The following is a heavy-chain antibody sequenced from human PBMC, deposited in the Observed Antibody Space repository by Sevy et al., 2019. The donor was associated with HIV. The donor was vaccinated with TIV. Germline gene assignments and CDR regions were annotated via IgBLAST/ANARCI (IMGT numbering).Heavy chain of an antibody. CDR2: IRYDGSNK. D-gene: IGHD3-3*01. CDR3: AKDTIFGVVITIWDYYYYGMDV. V-gene: IGHV3-30*02. J-gene: IGHJ6*02. Sequence: GGSLRLSCAASGFTFSSYGMHWVRQAPGKGLEWVAFIRYDGSNKYYADPVKGRFTISGDNSKNTLYLQMNSLRAEDTAVYYCAKDTIFGVVITIWDYYYYGMDVWGQGTTVTVSS. CDR1: GFTFSSYG.